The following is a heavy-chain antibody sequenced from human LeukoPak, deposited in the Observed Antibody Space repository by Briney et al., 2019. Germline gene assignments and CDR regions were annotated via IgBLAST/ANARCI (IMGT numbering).Heavy chain of an antibody. Sequence: GGSLRLSCAASGFTFSSYGMHWFRQAPGKGLEWVAVIWYDGSNKYYADSVKGRFTISRDNSKNTLYLQMNSLRAEDTAVYYCAKDPTRPGTVDNWFDPWGQGTLVTVSS. D-gene: IGHD1-26*01. V-gene: IGHV3-33*06. CDR1: GFTFSSYG. CDR2: IWYDGSNK. J-gene: IGHJ5*02. CDR3: AKDPTRPGTVDNWFDP.